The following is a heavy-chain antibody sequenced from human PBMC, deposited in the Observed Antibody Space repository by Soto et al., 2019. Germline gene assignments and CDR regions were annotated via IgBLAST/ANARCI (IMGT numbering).Heavy chain of an antibody. V-gene: IGHV1-69*06. J-gene: IGHJ4*02. CDR1: GGTFSSFINYP. CDR3: ARRDTSGFLRYFDN. D-gene: IGHD3-3*01. CDR2: IVPNVGTV. Sequence: VKVSCKSSGGTFSSFINYPINWVRQAPGQGLEWMGGIVPNVGTVNYAQKFRGKVTITADKSTGTAYMELSSLRSEDTALYYCARRDTSGFLRYFDNWGQGTQVTAPQ.